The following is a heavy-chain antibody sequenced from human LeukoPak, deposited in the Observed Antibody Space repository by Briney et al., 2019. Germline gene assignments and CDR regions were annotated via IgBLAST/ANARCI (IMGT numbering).Heavy chain of an antibody. V-gene: IGHV1-69*13. Sequence: ASVKVSCKASGGTFSSYAISWVRQAPGQGLEWMGGIIPIFGTANYAQKFQGRVTITADESTSTAYMELSSLRSEDTAVYYCARADRSYYYMDVWGKGTTVTISS. CDR3: ARADRSYYYMDV. CDR2: IIPIFGTA. J-gene: IGHJ6*03. CDR1: GGTFSSYA.